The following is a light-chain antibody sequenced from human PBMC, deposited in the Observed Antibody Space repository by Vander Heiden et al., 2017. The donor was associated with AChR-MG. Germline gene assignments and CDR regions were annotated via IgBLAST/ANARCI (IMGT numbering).Light chain of an antibody. J-gene: IGLJ2*01. CDR3: ASYSNSGSPFVL. Sequence: QSALTQPASVSGSPGQSITICCTGSSTYRDDYKFVSWYQQHPGRGDNPIIYDVSKRPSGVSSRFSGSKSGNAASLTIAGVQADDEAEYYCASYSNSGSPFVLFGGGTKLTVL. CDR1: STYRDDYKF. CDR2: DVS. V-gene: IGLV2-14*01.